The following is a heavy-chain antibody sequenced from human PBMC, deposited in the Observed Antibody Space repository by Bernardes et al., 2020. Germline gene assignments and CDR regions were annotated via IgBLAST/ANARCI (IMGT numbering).Heavy chain of an antibody. D-gene: IGHD2-15*01. CDR3: ARGGYCSGGSCPKPFLFDY. CDR1: GGTFSSYA. Sequence: SVKVSCKASGGTFSSYAISWVRQAPGQGLEWMGGIIPIFGTANYAQKFQGRVTITADESTSTAYMELSSLRSEDTAVYYCARGGYCSGGSCPKPFLFDYWGQGTLVTVSS. J-gene: IGHJ4*02. V-gene: IGHV1-69*13. CDR2: IIPIFGTA.